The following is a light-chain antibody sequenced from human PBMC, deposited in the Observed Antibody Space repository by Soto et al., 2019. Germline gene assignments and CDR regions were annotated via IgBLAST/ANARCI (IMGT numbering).Light chain of an antibody. CDR1: SGHSSYT. V-gene: IGLV4-69*02. CDR2: LNNGGSH. Sequence: QLVLTQSPSASASLGASVKLTCTLSSGHSSYTIAWHQQQPEKGPRYLMKLNNGGSHSKGDGIPDRFSGSSSGAESYLTISSLQSEDEAVYYCQTWDTDSWVFGGGTQLTVL. J-gene: IGLJ3*02. CDR3: QTWDTDSWV.